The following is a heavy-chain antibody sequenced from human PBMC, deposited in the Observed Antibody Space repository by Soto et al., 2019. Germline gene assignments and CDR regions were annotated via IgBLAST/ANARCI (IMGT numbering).Heavy chain of an antibody. CDR3: AKDFVRFDN. CDR1: GFTFSSYA. J-gene: IGHJ4*02. Sequence: GGSLRLSCSASGFTFSSYAMHWVRQAPGKGLEWVSAITDSGGSTYYADSVKGRFTISRDNSKNTLYLQMNSLRADDTALYYCAKDFVRFDNWGQGTPVTVSS. CDR2: ITDSGGST. V-gene: IGHV3-23*01.